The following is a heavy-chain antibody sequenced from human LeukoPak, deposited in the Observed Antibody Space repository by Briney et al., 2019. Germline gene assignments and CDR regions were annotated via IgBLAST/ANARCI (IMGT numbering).Heavy chain of an antibody. V-gene: IGHV3-30*18. D-gene: IGHD3-10*01. J-gene: IGHJ4*02. CDR1: GFTFSSYG. CDR3: AKDPQIGPLWFGELPRGY. Sequence: GGSLRLSCAASGFTFSSYGMHWVRQAPGKGLEWVAVISYDGSNKYYADSVKGRFTISRDNSKNTLYLQMNSLRAEDTAVYYCAKDPQIGPLWFGELPRGYWGQGTLVTVSS. CDR2: ISYDGSNK.